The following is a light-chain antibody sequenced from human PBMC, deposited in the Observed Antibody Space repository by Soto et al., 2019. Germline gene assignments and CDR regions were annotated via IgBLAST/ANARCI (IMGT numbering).Light chain of an antibody. V-gene: IGKV1-5*01. J-gene: IGKJ2*01. CDR1: QSISSW. CDR2: DAS. Sequence: DLQMPQSPSTLSPSVGDRVTSTCPASQSISSWLAWYQQKPGKAPKLLIYDASSLESGVTSRFSGSGSGTEFPLTISSLQPDDCATYYCQQYNSYPYTFGQGTKLEIK. CDR3: QQYNSYPYT.